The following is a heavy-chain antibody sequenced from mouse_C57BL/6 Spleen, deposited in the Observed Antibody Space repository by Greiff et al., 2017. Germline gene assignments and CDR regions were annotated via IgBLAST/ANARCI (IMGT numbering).Heavy chain of an antibody. CDR3: ARWGYDYDDYYAMDY. CDR2: IYPRSGNT. D-gene: IGHD2-4*01. V-gene: IGHV1-81*01. J-gene: IGHJ4*01. Sequence: QVQLQPSGAELARPGASVKLSCKASGYTFTSYGISWVKQRTGQGLEWIGEIYPRSGNTYYNEKFKGKATLTADKSSSTAYMELRSLTSEDSAVYCCARWGYDYDDYYAMDYWGQGTSVTVSS. CDR1: GYTFTSYG.